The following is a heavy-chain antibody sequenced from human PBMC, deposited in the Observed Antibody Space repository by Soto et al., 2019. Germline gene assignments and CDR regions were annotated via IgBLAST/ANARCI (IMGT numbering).Heavy chain of an antibody. J-gene: IGHJ4*02. Sequence: GGSLRLSCVASGFSISTHALTWVRQAPGKGLEWVSSFSGRSGDTYYAAAVKGRFTISGDSSKNTVILQMNNLRADDTALYYCARDSSAWPNYFDSWGQGIQVTVSS. CDR1: GFSISTHA. D-gene: IGHD6-19*01. V-gene: IGHV3-23*01. CDR3: ARDSSAWPNYFDS. CDR2: FSGRSGDT.